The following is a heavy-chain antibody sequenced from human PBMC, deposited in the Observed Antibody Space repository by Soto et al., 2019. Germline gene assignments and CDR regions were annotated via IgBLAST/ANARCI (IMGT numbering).Heavy chain of an antibody. CDR2: IYSGGST. CDR1: GFTVSSNY. D-gene: IGHD1-26*01. CDR3: ARDRGSSVHYGMDV. V-gene: IGHV3-53*01. Sequence: GSLRLSCAASGFTVSSNYMSWVRQAPGKGLEWVSVIYSGGSTYYADSVKGRFTISRDNSKNTLYLQMNSLRAEATAVYYCARDRGSSVHYGMDVWGQGTTVTVSS. J-gene: IGHJ6*02.